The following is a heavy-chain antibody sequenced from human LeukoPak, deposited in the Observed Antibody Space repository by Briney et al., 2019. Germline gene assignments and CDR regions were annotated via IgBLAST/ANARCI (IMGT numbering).Heavy chain of an antibody. CDR3: AREGAVAGTFDY. D-gene: IGHD6-19*01. Sequence: SSETLSLTCTVSGGSISSSSYYWGWIRQPPGKGLEWIGSIYYSGSTYYNPSLKSRVTISVDTSKNQFSLRLSSVTAADTAVYYCAREGAVAGTFDYWGQGTLVTVSS. CDR2: IYYSGST. V-gene: IGHV4-39*07. J-gene: IGHJ4*02. CDR1: GGSISSSSYY.